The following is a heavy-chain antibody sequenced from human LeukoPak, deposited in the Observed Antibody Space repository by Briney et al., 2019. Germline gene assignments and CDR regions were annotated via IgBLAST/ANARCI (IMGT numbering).Heavy chain of an antibody. J-gene: IGHJ4*02. V-gene: IGHV3-21*01. D-gene: IGHD6-19*01. CDR2: ISSSSSYI. CDR1: GFTFSSYS. Sequence: GGSLRLSCAASGFTFSSYSMNWVRQAPGKGLEWVSSISSSSSYIYYADSVKGRFTISRDNAKSSLYLQMNSLRAEDTAVYYCARDREAVAGTIYWGQGTLVTVSS. CDR3: ARDREAVAGTIY.